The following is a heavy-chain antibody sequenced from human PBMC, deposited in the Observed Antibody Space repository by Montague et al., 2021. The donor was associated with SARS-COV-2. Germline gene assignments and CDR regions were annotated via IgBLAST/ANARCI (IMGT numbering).Heavy chain of an antibody. V-gene: IGHV4-59*01. CDR2: IYYSGST. CDR3: ARDTGEYCGGGSCLYGMDV. Sequence: SETLSLTCTVSGGSISSYYWSWIRQPPGKGLEWIGYIYYSGSTNYNPSLKSRVTISVDTSKSQFSLKLSSVTAADTAVYYCARDTGEYCGGGSCLYGMDVWGQGTTVTVSS. J-gene: IGHJ6*02. D-gene: IGHD2-15*01. CDR1: GGSISSYY.